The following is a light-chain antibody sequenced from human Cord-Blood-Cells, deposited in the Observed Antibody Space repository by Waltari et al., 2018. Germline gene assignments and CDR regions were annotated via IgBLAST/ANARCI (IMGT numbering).Light chain of an antibody. CDR3: QQYYSTPFT. Sequence: DIVMTQSPDSLAVSLGERATINCKSSQSVLYSSNNKNYLAWYQQKPGQPPKLLIYWASTRESGVPDRFSGSGSGTDFTLTSSSLQAEDVAVYYCQQYYSTPFTCGPGTKVDIK. CDR1: QSVLYSSNNKNY. CDR2: WAS. V-gene: IGKV4-1*01. J-gene: IGKJ3*01.